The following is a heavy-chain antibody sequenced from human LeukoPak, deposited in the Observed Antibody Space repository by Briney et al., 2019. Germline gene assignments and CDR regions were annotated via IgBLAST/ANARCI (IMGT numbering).Heavy chain of an antibody. CDR3: ARAEGLTYYDYVWGSYRSIFNCFDY. Sequence: PGGSLRLSCAASGFTFDDYGMSWVRQAPGKGLEWVSGINWNGGSTGYADSVKGRFTISRDNAKNSLYLQMNSLRAEDTALYYCARAEGLTYYDYVWGSYRSIFNCFDYWGQGTLVTVSS. V-gene: IGHV3-20*04. J-gene: IGHJ4*02. CDR1: GFTFDDYG. CDR2: INWNGGST. D-gene: IGHD3-16*02.